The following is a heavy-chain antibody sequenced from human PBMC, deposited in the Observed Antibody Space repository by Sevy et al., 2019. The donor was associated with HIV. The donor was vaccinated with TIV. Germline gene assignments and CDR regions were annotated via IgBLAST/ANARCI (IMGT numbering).Heavy chain of an antibody. D-gene: IGHD2-15*01. CDR1: GFTFSKYP. J-gene: IGHJ4*02. CDR2: ISSSSNYV. V-gene: IGHV3-21*01. Sequence: GGSLRLSCVVSGFTFSKYPMNWVRQAPGKGLEWVSSISSSSNYVYYGDSVKGGFTSSRDKVKKAQYLQMNSLRADDTAVYYCVGDEGCSSSSCLLYFDYWGQGILVTVSS. CDR3: VGDEGCSSSSCLLYFDY.